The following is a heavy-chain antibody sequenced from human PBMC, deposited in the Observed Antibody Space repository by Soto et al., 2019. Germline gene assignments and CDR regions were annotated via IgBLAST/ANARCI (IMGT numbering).Heavy chain of an antibody. CDR3: ARGIIQADYYYYGMGV. CDR2: ISSSSSYI. V-gene: IGHV3-21*01. J-gene: IGHJ6*02. Sequence: EVQLVESGGGLVKPGGSLRLSCAASGFTFSSYSMNWVRQAPGKGLEWVSSISSSSSYIYYADSVKGRFTISRDNAKNSLYLQMNSRRAEDTAVYYCARGIIQADYYYYGMGVWGQGTTVTVAS. CDR1: GFTFSSYS.